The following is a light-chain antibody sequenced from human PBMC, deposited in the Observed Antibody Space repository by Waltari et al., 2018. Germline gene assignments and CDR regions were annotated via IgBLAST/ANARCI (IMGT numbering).Light chain of an antibody. CDR2: AVT. J-gene: IGLJ2*01. CDR1: SSDIGYYNY. V-gene: IGLV2-8*01. CDR3: GSYTGGNNLVV. Sequence: QSALTQPPSASGSPGQSVTISCTGTSSDIGYYNYVSWYQQHPGKAPTLRIYAVTQRPSGVPDRFSGSKSGNTASLTVSGLQAEDEADYFCGSYTGGNNLVVFGGGTKLTVL.